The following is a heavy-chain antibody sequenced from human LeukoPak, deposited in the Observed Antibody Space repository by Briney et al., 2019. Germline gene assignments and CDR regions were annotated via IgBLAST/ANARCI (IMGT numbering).Heavy chain of an antibody. D-gene: IGHD1-26*01. Sequence: GGSLRLSCAASGFTFSSYGMHWVRQAPGKGLEWVAVISYDGSNKYNEDSVKGRFTISRDNAKNSLYLQMNSLRAEDTAVYYCVRELLSDYWGQGTLVTVSS. V-gene: IGHV3-30*03. CDR1: GFTFSSYG. CDR3: VRELLSDY. CDR2: ISYDGSNK. J-gene: IGHJ4*02.